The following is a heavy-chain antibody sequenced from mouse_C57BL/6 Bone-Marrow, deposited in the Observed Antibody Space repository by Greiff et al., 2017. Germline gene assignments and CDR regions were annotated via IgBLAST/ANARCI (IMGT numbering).Heavy chain of an antibody. Sequence: QVQLKESGAELARPGASVKMSCKASGYTFTSYTMHWVKQRPGQGLEWIGYINPSSGYTKYNQKCKDKATLTADKSSSTAYMQLSSLTSEDSAVYNCAIKGTTVVEGYYWGQGTTLTVSS. J-gene: IGHJ2*01. CDR2: INPSSGYT. CDR3: AIKGTTVVEGYY. V-gene: IGHV1-4*01. D-gene: IGHD1-1*01. CDR1: GYTFTSYT.